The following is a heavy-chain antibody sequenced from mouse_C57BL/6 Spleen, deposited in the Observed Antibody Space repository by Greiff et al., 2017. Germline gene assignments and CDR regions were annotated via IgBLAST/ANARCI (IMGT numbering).Heavy chain of an antibody. V-gene: IGHV1-61*01. D-gene: IGHD1-1*01. CDR1: CYTFTSYW. Sequence: VQLQQPGAELVSPGSSVKLSCTSSCYTFTSYWLDWVKQRPGQGLEWIGNIYPSDSETHYNKKFKDKATLTVDTSSSTAYMQLSSLTSEDSAVYYCARGSYGGSSYLWGTGTTVTVSS. CDR2: IYPSDSET. J-gene: IGHJ1*03. CDR3: ARGSYGGSSYL.